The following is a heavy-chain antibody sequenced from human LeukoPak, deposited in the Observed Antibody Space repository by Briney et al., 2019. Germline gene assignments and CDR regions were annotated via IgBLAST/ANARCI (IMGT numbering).Heavy chain of an antibody. J-gene: IGHJ4*02. V-gene: IGHV4-38-2*02. CDR1: GYSINNGFY. CDR2: IYHSGST. Sequence: SETLSLTCSVSGYSINNGFYWAWIRQPPGQGLEWIGNIYHSGSTYYNPSLKSRVTISVDTSKNQFSLKLSSVTAADTAVYYCAEKVSGSYYVAHWGQGTLVTVSS. CDR3: AEKVSGSYYVAH. D-gene: IGHD1-26*01.